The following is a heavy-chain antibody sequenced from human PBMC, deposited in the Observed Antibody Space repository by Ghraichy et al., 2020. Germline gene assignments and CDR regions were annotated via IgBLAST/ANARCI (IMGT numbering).Heavy chain of an antibody. CDR1: GFTFSSYW. Sequence: GSLRLSCAASGFTFSSYWMSWVRQAPGKGLEWVANIKQDGSEKYYVDSVKGRFTISRDNAKNSLYLQMNSLRAEDTAVYYCAREEWGGIVYYYGMDVWGQGTTVTVSS. J-gene: IGHJ6*02. V-gene: IGHV3-7*04. CDR2: IKQDGSEK. CDR3: AREEWGGIVYYYGMDV. D-gene: IGHD3-16*02.